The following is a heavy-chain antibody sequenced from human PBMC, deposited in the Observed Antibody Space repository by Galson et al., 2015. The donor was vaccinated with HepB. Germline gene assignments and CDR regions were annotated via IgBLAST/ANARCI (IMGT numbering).Heavy chain of an antibody. CDR3: ARRPTKGFDY. CDR2: IYYSGST. J-gene: IGHJ4*02. CDR1: GGSISSSSYY. D-gene: IGHD2-8*01. V-gene: IGHV4-39*01. Sequence: ETLSLTCTVSGGSISSSSYYWGWIRQPPGKGLEWIGSIYYSGSTYYNPSLKSRVTISVDTSKNQFSLKLSSVTAADTAVYYCARRPTKGFDYWGQGTLVTVSS.